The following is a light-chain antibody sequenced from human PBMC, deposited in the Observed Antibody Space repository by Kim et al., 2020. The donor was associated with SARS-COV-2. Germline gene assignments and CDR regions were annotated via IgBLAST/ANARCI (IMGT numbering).Light chain of an antibody. CDR1: GSDVGTYNP. Sequence: QSVLTQPASVSGSLGQSITISCTESGSDVGTYNPISWYQQYPGKAPQVLIYEVNKRHSRPSGVPPRFSGSKSGNTASLTISGLQTEDEADYYCCSYLRSTSRVIFGGGTQLTVL. V-gene: IGLV2-23*02. CDR3: CSYLRSTSRVI. CDR2: EVN. J-gene: IGLJ2*01.